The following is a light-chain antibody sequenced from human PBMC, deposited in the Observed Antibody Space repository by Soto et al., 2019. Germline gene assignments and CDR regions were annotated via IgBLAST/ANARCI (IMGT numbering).Light chain of an antibody. Sequence: QSALTQPDSVSGAPGQSITISCTGTSSDIGGYNYVSWYQQHPGKAPKLMIYAVTDRPSGISYRFSGSKSANTACLTISGLQAEDEAEYYCCSYTTSGTFVFGTGTKVTVL. CDR1: SSDIGGYNY. CDR3: CSYTTSGTFV. CDR2: AVT. V-gene: IGLV2-14*01. J-gene: IGLJ1*01.